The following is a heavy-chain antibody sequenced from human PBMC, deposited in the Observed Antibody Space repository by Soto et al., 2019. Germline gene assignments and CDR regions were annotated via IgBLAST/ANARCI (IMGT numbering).Heavy chain of an antibody. CDR2: ITWNGGTI. CDR3: AKGGSAALIAPSGRDNWFDP. J-gene: IGHJ5*02. V-gene: IGHV3-9*01. CDR1: GFAFDDYV. Sequence: LRLSCAASGFAFDDYVMHWVRQPPGRGLEWVSGITWNGGTIRYADSVKGRFTISRDNAENSLYLQMNSLRPEDTAVYYCAKGGSAALIAPSGRDNWFDPWGQGTQVTVSS. D-gene: IGHD6-13*01.